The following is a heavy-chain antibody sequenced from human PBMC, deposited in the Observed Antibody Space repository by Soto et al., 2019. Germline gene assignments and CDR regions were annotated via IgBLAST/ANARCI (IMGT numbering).Heavy chain of an antibody. V-gene: IGHV1-69*01. CDR3: GKEAGDHHYFDY. J-gene: IGHJ4*02. CDR1: GGNFSSYA. Sequence: QVQLVQSGAEVKKPGSSVKVSCKASGGNFSSYAISWVRQAPGQGLEWMGGIIPIFGTANYAQTFQGRVTMPADESTSRAYMELSSLRSEDTAVYYCGKEAGDHHYFDYWGQGNLVTVSS. D-gene: IGHD2-21*01. CDR2: IIPIFGTA.